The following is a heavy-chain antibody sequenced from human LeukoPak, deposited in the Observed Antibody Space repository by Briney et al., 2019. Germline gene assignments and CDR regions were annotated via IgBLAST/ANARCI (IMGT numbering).Heavy chain of an antibody. CDR2: IKSKTDGGTT. CDR1: AFTFSNAW. V-gene: IGHV3-15*01. CDR3: TTEERVSSGYCSGGSCYIDY. Sequence: GGSLRLSCAASAFTFSNAWLNWVRQPPARGLEWVGRIKSKTDGGTTDYAAPVKGRITISRDDSKNTLYLQMNSLKTEDTAVYYCTTEERVSSGYCSGGSCYIDYWGQGTLVTVSS. J-gene: IGHJ4*02. D-gene: IGHD2-15*01.